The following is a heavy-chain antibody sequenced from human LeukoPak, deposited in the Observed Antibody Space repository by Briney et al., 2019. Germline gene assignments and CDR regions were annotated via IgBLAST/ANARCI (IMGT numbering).Heavy chain of an antibody. CDR1: GYSISSGYY. J-gene: IGHJ4*02. D-gene: IGHD3-9*01. CDR3: ARELTLNYDILTGYYYFDH. CDR2: IYHSGST. Sequence: SETLSLTCTVSGYSISSGYYWGWIRQPPGKGLEWIGSIYHSGSTYYNPSLKSRVTISVDTSKNQFSLKLSSVTAADTAVYYCARELTLNYDILTGYYYFDHWGQGTLVTVSS. V-gene: IGHV4-38-2*02.